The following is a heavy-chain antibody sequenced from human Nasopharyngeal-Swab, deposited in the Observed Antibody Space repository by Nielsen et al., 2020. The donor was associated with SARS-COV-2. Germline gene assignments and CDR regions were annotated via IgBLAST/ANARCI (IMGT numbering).Heavy chain of an antibody. V-gene: IGHV4-34*01. CDR2: INHSGST. Sequence: SETLSLTCAVYGGSFSGYYWSWIRQPPGKGLEWIGEINHSGSTNYNPSLKSRVTISVDTSKNQFSLKLSSVTAADTAVYYCARGVGRDIVVVPAAVPISFDYWGQGTLVTVSS. CDR3: ARGVGRDIVVVPAAVPISFDY. J-gene: IGHJ4*02. CDR1: GGSFSGYY. D-gene: IGHD2-2*01.